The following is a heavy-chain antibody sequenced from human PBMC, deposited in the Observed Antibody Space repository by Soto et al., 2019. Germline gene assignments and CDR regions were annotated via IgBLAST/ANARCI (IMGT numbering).Heavy chain of an antibody. CDR1: GFTVSNNY. CDR2: IYSGGTT. CDR3: ARDQFFGSASSNNRYSYFYGLDV. D-gene: IGHD3-10*01. V-gene: IGHV3-53*01. J-gene: IGHJ6*02. Sequence: GGSLRLSCVASGFTVSNNYMSWVRQAPGKWLEWVSHIYSGGTTYYTDSVKGRFTISRDNSKNTLYLHMNSLRVEDTAAYYCARDQFFGSASSNNRYSYFYGLDVWGQGXTVTVYS.